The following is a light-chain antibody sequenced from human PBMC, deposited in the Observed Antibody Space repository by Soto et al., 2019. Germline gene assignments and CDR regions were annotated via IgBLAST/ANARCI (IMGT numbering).Light chain of an antibody. CDR3: QQYGSSLPVT. Sequence: EIVLTQSPGTLSLSPGERATLSCRASQSLTNNYLAWYQQKPGQAPRLLIYAASSRATGIPDRFSGSGSETAITLTIIRLEPEDFAVYYCQQYGSSLPVTFGGGTNVEIK. CDR1: QSLTNNY. J-gene: IGKJ4*01. CDR2: AAS. V-gene: IGKV3-20*01.